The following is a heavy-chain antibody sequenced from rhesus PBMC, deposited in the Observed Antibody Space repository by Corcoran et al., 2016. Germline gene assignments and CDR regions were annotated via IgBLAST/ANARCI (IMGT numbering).Heavy chain of an antibody. J-gene: IGHJ4*01. CDR3: ARRLGPFDY. D-gene: IGHD3-22*01. CDR2: IYSRNGNT. V-gene: IGHV4S12*01. Sequence: QVKLQESGPGLVKPLETLSLTCAVSGGSISGGYYYWSWIRQPPGKGLEWIGGIYSRNGNTYYNPSLKSRVTISKDTSKNQFSLKLSSVTAADTAVYYCARRLGPFDYWGQGVLVTVSS. CDR1: GGSISGGYYY.